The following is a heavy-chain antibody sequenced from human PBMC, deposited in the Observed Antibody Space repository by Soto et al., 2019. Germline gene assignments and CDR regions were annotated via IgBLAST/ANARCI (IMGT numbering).Heavy chain of an antibody. D-gene: IGHD3-10*01. Sequence: ASVEVSCKXSGYTFTGYYMHWVRQAPGQGLEWMGWINPNSGGTNYAQKFQGRVTMTRDTSISTAYMEPSRLRSDDTAVYYCARSAGWGVAAHYSYYGMDVWGQGTTVTVSS. J-gene: IGHJ6*02. CDR3: ARSAGWGVAAHYSYYGMDV. CDR2: INPNSGGT. CDR1: GYTFTGYY. V-gene: IGHV1-2*02.